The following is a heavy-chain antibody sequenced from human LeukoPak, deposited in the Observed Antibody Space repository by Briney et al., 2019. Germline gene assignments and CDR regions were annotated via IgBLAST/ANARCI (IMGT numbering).Heavy chain of an antibody. J-gene: IGHJ4*02. V-gene: IGHV4-59*01. CDR1: GGSISSYY. Sequence: SETLSLTCTVSGGSISSYYWSWIRQPPGKGLEWIGYIYYSGSTNYNPSLKSRVTISVDTSKNQFSLKQSSVTAADTAVYYCARRGNYYDNFDYWGQGTLVTVSS. D-gene: IGHD3-22*01. CDR2: IYYSGST. CDR3: ARRGNYYDNFDY.